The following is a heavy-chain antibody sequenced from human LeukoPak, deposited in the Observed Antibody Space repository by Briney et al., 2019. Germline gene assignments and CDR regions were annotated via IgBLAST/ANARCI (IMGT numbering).Heavy chain of an antibody. V-gene: IGHV1-69*13. J-gene: IGHJ4*02. D-gene: IGHD6-13*01. CDR2: IIPIFGTA. CDR3: ARDVAAAGRPYYFDY. CDR1: GGTFSSYA. Sequence: ASVKVSCKASGGTFSSYAISWVRQAPGQGLEWMGGIIPIFGTANYAQKFQGRVTITADESTSTAYMELSSLRSEDTAVYYCARDVAAAGRPYYFDYWGQGTLVTVSS.